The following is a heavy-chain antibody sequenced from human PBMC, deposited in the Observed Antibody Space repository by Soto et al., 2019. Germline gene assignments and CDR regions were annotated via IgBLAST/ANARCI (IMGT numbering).Heavy chain of an antibody. D-gene: IGHD2-21*01. CDR1: GGSISSYY. V-gene: IGHV4-59*01. Sequence: SETLSLTCTVSGGSISSYYWSWIRQPPGTGLEWIGYIYYSGSTNYNPSLKSRVTISVDTAKNQFYLKLSSVTAADTAVYYCARDRARPQAVWYYYYYGMDVWGQGTTVTVSS. CDR2: IYYSGST. J-gene: IGHJ6*02. CDR3: ARDRARPQAVWYYYYYGMDV.